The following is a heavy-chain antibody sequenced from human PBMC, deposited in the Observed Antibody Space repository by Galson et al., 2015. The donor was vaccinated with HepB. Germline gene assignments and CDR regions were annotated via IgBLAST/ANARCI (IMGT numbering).Heavy chain of an antibody. Sequence: SLRLSCVASGFTFSSYSMNWVRQAPGKGLEWVSSISSSSYIYYADSVKGRFTISRDNAKNSLYLQMNSLRAEDTAVYYCARVGFVRVGAGTWYYYYMDVWGKGTTVTVSS. CDR1: GFTFSSYS. D-gene: IGHD6-19*01. CDR3: ARVGFVRVGAGTWYYYYMDV. V-gene: IGHV3-21*01. CDR2: ISSSSYI. J-gene: IGHJ6*03.